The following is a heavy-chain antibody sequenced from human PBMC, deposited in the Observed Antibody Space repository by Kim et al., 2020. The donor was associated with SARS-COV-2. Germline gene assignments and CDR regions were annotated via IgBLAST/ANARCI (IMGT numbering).Heavy chain of an antibody. J-gene: IGHJ4*02. Sequence: NYSPSFQGHVTISADKSISTAYLQWSSLKASDTAMYYCARVGATGLSFDYWGQGTLVTVSS. D-gene: IGHD1-26*01. CDR3: ARVGATGLSFDY. V-gene: IGHV5-10-1*01.